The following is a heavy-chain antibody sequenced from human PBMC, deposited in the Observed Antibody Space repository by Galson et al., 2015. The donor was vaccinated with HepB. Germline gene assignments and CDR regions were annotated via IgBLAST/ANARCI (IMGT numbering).Heavy chain of an antibody. V-gene: IGHV7-4-1*02. D-gene: IGHD3-10*01. Sequence: SVKVSCRASGYTFTSYAMNWVRQAPGQGLEWMGWINTNTGNPTYAQGFTGRFVFSLDTSVSTAYPQISSLKAEDTAVYYCARDDRNYGSGSYYKDDAFDIWGQGTMVTVSS. CDR3: ARDDRNYGSGSYYKDDAFDI. CDR1: GYTFTSYA. J-gene: IGHJ3*02. CDR2: INTNTGNP.